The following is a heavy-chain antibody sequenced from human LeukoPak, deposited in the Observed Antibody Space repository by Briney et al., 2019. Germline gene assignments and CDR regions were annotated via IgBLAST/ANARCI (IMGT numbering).Heavy chain of an antibody. D-gene: IGHD6-19*01. J-gene: IGHJ4*02. Sequence: GGSLRLSCAASGFTFSSYTMNGGRQAPGKGLEWVSCISSSGAYIYYADSVKGRVTFSSDNARNSLDLQMDSLRVEDTAVYYRTRDPPQEEQRLEAFDSSGQGTLVTVSS. V-gene: IGHV3-21*01. CDR1: GFTFSSYT. CDR2: ISSSGAYI. CDR3: TRDPPQEEQRLEAFDS.